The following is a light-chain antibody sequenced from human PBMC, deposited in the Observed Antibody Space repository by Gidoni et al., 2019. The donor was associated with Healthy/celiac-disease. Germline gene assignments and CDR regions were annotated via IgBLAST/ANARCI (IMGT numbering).Light chain of an antibody. J-gene: IGLJ2*01. Sequence: SYELTQPPSVSVSPGQTASITCSGDKWGDKYACWYQQKPGQSPVLVIYQDSKRPSGIPERFSGSNSGNTATLTISGTQAMDEADYYCQAWDSSTAGAVFGGGTKLTVL. V-gene: IGLV3-1*01. CDR1: KWGDKY. CDR3: QAWDSSTAGAV. CDR2: QDS.